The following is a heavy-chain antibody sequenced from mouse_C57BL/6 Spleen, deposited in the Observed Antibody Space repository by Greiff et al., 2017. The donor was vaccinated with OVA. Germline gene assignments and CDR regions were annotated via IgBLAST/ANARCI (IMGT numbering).Heavy chain of an antibody. V-gene: IGHV3-6*01. CDR1: GYSITSGYY. D-gene: IGHD2-3*01. CDR3: ARDRGWPWYFDV. CDR2: ISYDGSN. J-gene: IGHJ1*03. Sequence: EVQVVESGPGLVKPSQSLSLTCSVTGYSITSGYYWNWIRQFPGNKLEWMGYISYDGSNNYNPSLKNRISLTRDTSKNQFFLKLNSVTTEDTATYYGARDRGWPWYFDVWGTGTTVTVSS.